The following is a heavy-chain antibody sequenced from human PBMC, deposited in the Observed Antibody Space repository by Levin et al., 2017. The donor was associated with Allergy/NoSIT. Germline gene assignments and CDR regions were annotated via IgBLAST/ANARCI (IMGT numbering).Heavy chain of an antibody. Sequence: QAGESLKISCAASGFSFTSYTMHWIRQAPGKGLEWVAVMSYDGTNKFYGDSAKGRFTVSRDNSKNTLDLQLHSLRPEDTAVYYCAREGHTNGRAPFFDFWGQGTLVGVSS. D-gene: IGHD5-18*01. J-gene: IGHJ4*02. V-gene: IGHV3-30*04. CDR3: AREGHTNGRAPFFDF. CDR2: MSYDGTNK. CDR1: GFSFTSYT.